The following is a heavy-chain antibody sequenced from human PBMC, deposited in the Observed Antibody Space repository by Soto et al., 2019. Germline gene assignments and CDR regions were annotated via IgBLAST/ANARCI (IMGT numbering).Heavy chain of an antibody. D-gene: IGHD6-13*01. J-gene: IGHJ5*02. CDR1: GGSITSGGFY. CDR2: IFHSGST. CDR3: VRGGIAGNWFDP. Sequence: PSETLSLTCSVSGGSITSGGFYWSWIRQHPEKGLEWIAYIFHSGSTDFNPSLKGRIIISADTSKNQFSLKLTSVTAADTAVYYCVRGGIAGNWFDPWGQGTLVTVSS. V-gene: IGHV4-31*03.